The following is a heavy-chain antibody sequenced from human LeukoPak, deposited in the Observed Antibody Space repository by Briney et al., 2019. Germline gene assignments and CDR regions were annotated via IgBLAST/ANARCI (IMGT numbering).Heavy chain of an antibody. CDR3: ARSGRLLWFGELLRSGPGYYFDY. D-gene: IGHD3-10*01. Sequence: ASVKVSCKVSGYTFREYGITWVRQAPGQGLEWMGWINPNSGGTNYAQKFQGRVTMTRDTSISTAYMELSRLRSDDTAVYYCARSGRLLWFGELLRSGPGYYFDYWGQGTLVTVSS. CDR1: GYTFREYG. J-gene: IGHJ4*02. V-gene: IGHV1-2*02. CDR2: INPNSGGT.